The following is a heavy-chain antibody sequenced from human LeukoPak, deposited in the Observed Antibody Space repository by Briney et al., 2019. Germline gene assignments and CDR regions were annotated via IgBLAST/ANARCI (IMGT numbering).Heavy chain of an antibody. J-gene: IGHJ5*02. Sequence: SETLSLTCAVSGGSISSGGYSWNWIRQPPGTRLEWIGYVHYTGSTYYNPSLKSRVTILVDTSKNQFSLKLSSLTTADTAVYYCAIGLSRPLWFDPWGQGTLVTVSS. D-gene: IGHD5/OR15-5a*01. V-gene: IGHV4-30-4*07. CDR2: VHYTGST. CDR3: AIGLSRPLWFDP. CDR1: GGSISSGGYS.